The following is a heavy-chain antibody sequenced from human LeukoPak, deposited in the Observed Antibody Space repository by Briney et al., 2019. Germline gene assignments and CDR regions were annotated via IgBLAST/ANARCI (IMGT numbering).Heavy chain of an antibody. J-gene: IGHJ3*02. CDR2: MSFDGSQ. CDR3: AREGHTSGFCGSFDI. D-gene: IGHD5-12*01. Sequence: GGSLRLSCALSGRPFSSSIMHWVRRAPGKGLEWVAGMSFDGSQYYVESVKGRFTISRDNSGNTVYLHMTSLRPEDTAVYFCAREGHTSGFCGSFDIWGQGTTVTISS. V-gene: IGHV3-30*03. CDR1: GRPFSSSI.